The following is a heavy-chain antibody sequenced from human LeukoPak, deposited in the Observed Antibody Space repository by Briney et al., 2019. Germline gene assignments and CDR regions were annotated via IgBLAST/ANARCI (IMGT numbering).Heavy chain of an antibody. V-gene: IGHV4-39*01. CDR1: GGSISSNSYY. CDR3: AGQYDILTGYYGPFDY. J-gene: IGHJ4*02. D-gene: IGHD3-9*01. Sequence: SEILSLTCTVSGGSISSNSYYWAWIRQPPGKGLGWIGTIYYSGSTYYNPSLKSRVTISVDTSKNQFSLKLSSVTAADTAVYYCAGQYDILTGYYGPFDYWGQGTLVTVSS. CDR2: IYYSGST.